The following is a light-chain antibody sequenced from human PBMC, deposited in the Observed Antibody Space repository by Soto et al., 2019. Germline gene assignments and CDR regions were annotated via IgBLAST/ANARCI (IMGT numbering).Light chain of an antibody. J-gene: IGKJ5*01. CDR1: QGISNA. CDR2: DAS. Sequence: AIQLTQSPSSLSASVGDTVTITCRASQGISNALAWYQQIPGKPPKLLIYDASTLESVVPSRFSGSGSGTDFTLTISSLQPGDFATYYCQQFNGFPTFGQGTRLEIQ. V-gene: IGKV1-13*02. CDR3: QQFNGFPT.